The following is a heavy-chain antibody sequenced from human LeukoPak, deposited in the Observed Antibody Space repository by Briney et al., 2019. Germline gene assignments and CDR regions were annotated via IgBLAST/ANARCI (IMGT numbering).Heavy chain of an antibody. Sequence: ASETLSLTCAVYGGSFSGYYWSWVRQAPGKGLEWVSAISGSGGSTYYADSVKGRFTISRDNSKNMLYLQMNSLGAEDTAVYYCAKDGMATISYYFDYWGQGTLVTVSS. CDR1: GGSFSGYY. J-gene: IGHJ4*02. V-gene: IGHV3-23*01. CDR2: ISGSGGST. CDR3: AKDGMATISYYFDY. D-gene: IGHD5-24*01.